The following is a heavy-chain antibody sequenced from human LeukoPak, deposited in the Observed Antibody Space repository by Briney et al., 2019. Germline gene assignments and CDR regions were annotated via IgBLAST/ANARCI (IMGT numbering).Heavy chain of an antibody. CDR2: ISGSGNST. D-gene: IGHD2/OR15-2a*01. CDR1: GFTFSSYA. V-gene: IGHV3-23*01. CDR3: AKDQFVSDSTYGILDY. Sequence: GGSLRLSCAASGFTFSSYAVSWVRQAPGKGLEWVSAISGSGNSTLYANSVKGRFTISRDISKNTLYLQMNSLRAEDTAVYYCAKDQFVSDSTYGILDYWGQGTLASVSS. J-gene: IGHJ4*02.